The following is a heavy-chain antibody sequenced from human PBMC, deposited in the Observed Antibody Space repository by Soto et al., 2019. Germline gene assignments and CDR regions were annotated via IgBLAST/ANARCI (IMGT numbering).Heavy chain of an antibody. CDR1: GGSISSYY. Sequence: SETLSLTCTVSGGSISSYYWSWIRQPPGKGLEWIGYIYYSGSTNYNPSLKSRVTISVDTSKNQFSLKLSSVTAADTAVYYCARGGCSGGSCAFDYWGQGTLVTV. V-gene: IGHV4-59*01. CDR3: ARGGCSGGSCAFDY. D-gene: IGHD2-15*01. CDR2: IYYSGST. J-gene: IGHJ4*02.